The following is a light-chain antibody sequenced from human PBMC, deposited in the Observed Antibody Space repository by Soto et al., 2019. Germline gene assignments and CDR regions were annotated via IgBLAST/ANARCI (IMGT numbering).Light chain of an antibody. Sequence: QSVLTQPASVSGSPGQSITISCTGTSSDVGSYNLVSWYQQHPGKGPKLMIYDVSKRPSGVSNRFSGSKSGNTASLTISDLQAEDEADYYCCSYAADCIYVFGFGTKVTVL. V-gene: IGLV2-23*02. CDR2: DVS. J-gene: IGLJ1*01. CDR3: CSYAADCIYV. CDR1: SSDVGSYNL.